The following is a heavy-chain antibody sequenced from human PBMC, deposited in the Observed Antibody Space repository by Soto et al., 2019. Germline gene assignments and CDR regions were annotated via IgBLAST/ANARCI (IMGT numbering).Heavy chain of an antibody. CDR3: ARESYYYGSGSLNWFDP. CDR2: IYYSGST. J-gene: IGHJ5*02. D-gene: IGHD3-10*01. Sequence: SETLSLTCTVSGGSISSGGYYWSWIRQHPGKGLEWIGYIYYSGSTYYNPSLKSRVTISVDTSKNQFSLKLSSVTAADTAVYYCARESYYYGSGSLNWFDPWGQGTLVTVSS. V-gene: IGHV4-31*03. CDR1: GGSISSGGYY.